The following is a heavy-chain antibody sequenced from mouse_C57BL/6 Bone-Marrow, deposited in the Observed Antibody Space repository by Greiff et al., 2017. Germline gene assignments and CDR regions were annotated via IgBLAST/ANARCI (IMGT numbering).Heavy chain of an antibody. CDR3: ARENYGREYFDV. D-gene: IGHD1-1*01. CDR2: ISDGGSYT. J-gene: IGHJ1*03. Sequence: EVKLMESGGGLVKPGGSLKLSCAASGFTFSSYAMSWVRQTPEKRLEWVATISDGGSYTYYPDNVKGRFTISRDNAKNNLYLQMSHLKSEDTAMYYCARENYGREYFDVWGTGTTVTVSS. V-gene: IGHV5-4*01. CDR1: GFTFSSYA.